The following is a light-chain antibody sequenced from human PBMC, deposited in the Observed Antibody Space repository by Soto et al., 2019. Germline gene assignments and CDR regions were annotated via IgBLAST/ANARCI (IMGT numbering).Light chain of an antibody. CDR3: HQYNSYSPYT. J-gene: IGKJ2*01. Sequence: DIQMTQSPSTLSASVGDRVTITCRASQSISSWLAGYQQKPGKAPKLLIYKDSRLESGVPSRFSGSGSGTEFTLTINSLQSDDFATYYCHQYNSYSPYTFGQGTKLEIK. CDR1: QSISSW. CDR2: KDS. V-gene: IGKV1-5*03.